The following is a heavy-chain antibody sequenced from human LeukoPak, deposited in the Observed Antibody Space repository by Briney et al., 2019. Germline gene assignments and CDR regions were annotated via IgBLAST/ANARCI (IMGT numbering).Heavy chain of an antibody. CDR3: ARGGLNYYDSSGHFDY. V-gene: IGHV5-51*01. D-gene: IGHD3-22*01. Sequence: GESLKISCKGSGYSFTSYWISWVRQMPGKGLEWMGIIYPGDSDTRYSPSFQGQVTISADKSISTAYLQWSSLKASDTAMYYCARGGLNYYDSSGHFDYWGQGTLVTASS. CDR2: IYPGDSDT. J-gene: IGHJ4*02. CDR1: GYSFTSYW.